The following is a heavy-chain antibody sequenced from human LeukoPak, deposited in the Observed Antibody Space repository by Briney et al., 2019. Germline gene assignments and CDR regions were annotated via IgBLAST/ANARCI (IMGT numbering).Heavy chain of an antibody. CDR2: IYYSGST. J-gene: IGHJ4*02. CDR3: ARHTGGSEDY. Sequence: SETLSLTCTVPGGSISSYYWSWIRQPPGKGLEWIGYIYYSGSTNYSPSLKSRVTISVDTSKNQFSLKLSSVTAADTAVYYCARHTGGSEDYWGQGTLVTVSS. D-gene: IGHD3-10*01. CDR1: GGSISSYY. V-gene: IGHV4-59*08.